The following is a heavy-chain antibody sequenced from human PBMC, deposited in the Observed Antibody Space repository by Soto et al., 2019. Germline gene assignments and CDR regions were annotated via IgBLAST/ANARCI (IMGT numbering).Heavy chain of an antibody. Sequence: GESLKISCQGSGYNFPSYWIGWVRQMPGKGLEWMGIVYPGDFDITYSPSFQGQVTISADKSISTAYLQWSSLKASDTAMYYCARYYYNGYYYLDYWGRGTLVTVSS. D-gene: IGHD3-10*01. V-gene: IGHV5-51*01. CDR2: VYPGDFDI. CDR1: GYNFPSYW. J-gene: IGHJ4*02. CDR3: ARYYYNGYYYLDY.